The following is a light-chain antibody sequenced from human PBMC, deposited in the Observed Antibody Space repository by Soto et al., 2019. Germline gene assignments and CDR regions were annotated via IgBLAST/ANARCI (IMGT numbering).Light chain of an antibody. CDR1: SSDVGSYNL. J-gene: IGLJ3*02. V-gene: IGLV2-23*01. Sequence: QSALTQPASVSGSPGQSITISCTGTSSDVGSYNLVPWYQQYPGKAPQVMIYEGNKGPLGVSNRFSGSKSGNSASLTISGLQAEDEADYHCCSYAGHSTFKWMFGGGTKLTVL. CDR3: CSYAGHSTFKWM. CDR2: EGN.